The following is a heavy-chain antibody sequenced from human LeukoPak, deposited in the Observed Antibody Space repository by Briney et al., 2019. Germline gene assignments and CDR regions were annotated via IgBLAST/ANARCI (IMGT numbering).Heavy chain of an antibody. V-gene: IGHV1-3*01. D-gene: IGHD6-13*01. J-gene: IGHJ4*02. CDR1: GYTFTNYA. CDR2: INAGNGDT. CDR3: ARGPIAAVAFFDY. Sequence: ASVKLSCKASGYTFTNYAIHWVRQAPGQRPEWMGWINAGNGDTRYLQRFQGSVTITRDTSASAVYMELSSLRYEDTAMFYCARGPIAAVAFFDYWGQGTLVSVSA.